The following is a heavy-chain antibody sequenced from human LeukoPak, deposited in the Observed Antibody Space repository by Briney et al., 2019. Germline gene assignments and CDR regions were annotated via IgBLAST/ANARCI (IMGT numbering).Heavy chain of an antibody. J-gene: IGHJ6*03. CDR1: GGTFSSYA. D-gene: IGHD2-2*01. Sequence: GASVKVSCKASGGTFSSYAISWVRQAPGQGLEWMGRIIPILGIANYAQKLQGRVTMTTDTSTSTAYMELRSLRSDDTAVYYCARATGYQLLSLYYYYMDVWGKGTTVTVSS. CDR3: ARATGYQLLSLYYYYMDV. V-gene: IGHV1-69*04. CDR2: IIPILGIA.